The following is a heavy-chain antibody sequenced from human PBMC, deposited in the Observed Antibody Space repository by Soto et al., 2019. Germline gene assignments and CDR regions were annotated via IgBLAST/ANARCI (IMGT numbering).Heavy chain of an antibody. CDR2: ISFDGNYK. CDR1: GFMFSDYG. Sequence: QVQLVESGGGVVQPGSSLRLSCVASGFMFSDYGMHWVRQTPGRGLEWVAVISFDGNYKYYAKSVKVRFTFARDNSKNTLSLQMNSLRVEDTAVYYCAKGVEANWGFYYGMDVWGQGTTVTVSS. V-gene: IGHV3-30*18. D-gene: IGHD7-27*01. J-gene: IGHJ6*02. CDR3: AKGVEANWGFYYGMDV.